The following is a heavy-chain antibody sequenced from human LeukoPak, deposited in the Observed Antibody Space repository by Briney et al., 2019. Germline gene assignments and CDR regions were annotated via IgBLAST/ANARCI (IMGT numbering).Heavy chain of an antibody. V-gene: IGHV1-2*02. J-gene: IGHJ2*01. CDR1: GYTFTGYY. CDR3: ARDPTSYGDYGYYWYFDL. Sequence: ASVKVSCKASGYTFTGYYMHWVRQAPGQGLECMGWINPNSGGTNYAQKFQGRVTMTRDTSISTAYMELSRLRSDDTAVYYCARDPTSYGDYGYYWYFDLWGRGTLVTVSS. D-gene: IGHD4-17*01. CDR2: INPNSGGT.